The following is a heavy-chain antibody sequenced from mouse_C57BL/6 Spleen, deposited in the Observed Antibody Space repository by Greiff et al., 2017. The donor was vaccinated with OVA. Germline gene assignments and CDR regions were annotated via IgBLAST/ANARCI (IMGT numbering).Heavy chain of an antibody. D-gene: IGHD1-1*01. CDR1: GFTFSSYA. J-gene: IGHJ4*01. CDR2: ISSGGDYI. CDR3: TRDYYGSSYGYYAMDY. V-gene: IGHV5-9-1*02. Sequence: EVKLVESGEGLVKPGGSLKLSCAASGFTFSSYAMSWVRQTPEKRLEWVAYISSGGDYIYYADTVKGRFTLSRDNARNTLYLQMSSLKSEDTAMYYCTRDYYGSSYGYYAMDYWGQGTSVTVSS.